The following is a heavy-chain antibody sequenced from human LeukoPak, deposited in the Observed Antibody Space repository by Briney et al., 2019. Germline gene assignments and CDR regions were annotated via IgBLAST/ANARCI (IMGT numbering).Heavy chain of an antibody. Sequence: GGSLTLSCSASGFTLYNYSMHWVRQAAAKELEYVSGISRKGVSKYYADSVKGRFTIYRDNSKDTMFLQMSSVRAEDTAVYYCVKGGQYSSSSHFDYWGQGTLVTVSS. CDR1: GFTLYNYS. D-gene: IGHD6-6*01. J-gene: IGHJ4*02. CDR2: ISRKGVSK. CDR3: VKGGQYSSSSHFDY. V-gene: IGHV3-64D*09.